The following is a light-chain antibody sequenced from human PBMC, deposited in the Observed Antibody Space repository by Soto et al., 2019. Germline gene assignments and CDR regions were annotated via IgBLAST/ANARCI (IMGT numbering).Light chain of an antibody. CDR2: GAS. CDR1: QSVNSN. V-gene: IGKV3-15*01. Sequence: EIVMTQSPATLSVSPGERATLSCRASQSVNSNLAWYQQKPGQAPRLLIYGASTRATGIPARFSGSGSRTEFTLTISSLQAEDFAVYYCQQYNNWLWTRGQGTKVDI. CDR3: QQYNNWLWT. J-gene: IGKJ1*01.